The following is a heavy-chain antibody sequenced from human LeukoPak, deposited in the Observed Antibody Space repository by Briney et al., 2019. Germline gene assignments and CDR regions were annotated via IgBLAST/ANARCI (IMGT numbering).Heavy chain of an antibody. CDR3: AKVPAAGDYFDY. CDR1: GFTLSDYY. Sequence: GGSLRLSCAASGFTLSDYYMSWIRQAPGKGLEWVSYISSSSSYTNYAGSVKGRFTISRDNAKNSLYLQMNSLRAEDTAVYYCAKVPAAGDYFDYWGQGTLVTVSS. J-gene: IGHJ4*02. D-gene: IGHD2-2*01. V-gene: IGHV3-11*06. CDR2: ISSSSSYT.